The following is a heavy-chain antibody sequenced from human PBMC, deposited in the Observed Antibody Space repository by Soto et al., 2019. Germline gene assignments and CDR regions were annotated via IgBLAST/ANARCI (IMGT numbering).Heavy chain of an antibody. J-gene: IGHJ6*02. D-gene: IGHD2-15*01. CDR2: IIPIFGTA. Sequence: QVQLVQSGAEVKKPGSSVKLSCKAPGGTFSSYAISWVRQAPGQGLEWTGGIIPIFGTANYAQKFQGRVTITADESTSTGYMELSSLRSEDTAVYYCARSQGGSSSLDIYYYYYYGMDVWGQGTTVTVSS. CDR3: ARSQGGSSSLDIYYYYYYGMDV. V-gene: IGHV1-69*01. CDR1: GGTFSSYA.